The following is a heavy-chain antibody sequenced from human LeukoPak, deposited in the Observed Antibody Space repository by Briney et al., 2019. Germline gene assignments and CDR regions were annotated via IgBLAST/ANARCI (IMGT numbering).Heavy chain of an antibody. D-gene: IGHD3-10*01. V-gene: IGHV4-39*01. CDR3: ARLVGTPRYFDY. J-gene: IGHJ4*01. Sequence: SETLSLTCTVSVGSIRSTNYCWAWIRQAPGMGLDWIASLLYSGQTYYNPSLQSRVTMFADTSRNQFSLNLSSVTAADTAVYYCARLVGTPRYFDYWGHGTLVTVSS. CDR1: VGSIRSTNYC. CDR2: LLYSGQT.